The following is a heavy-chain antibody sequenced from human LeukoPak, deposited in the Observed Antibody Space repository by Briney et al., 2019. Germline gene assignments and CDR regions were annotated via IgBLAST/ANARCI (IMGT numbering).Heavy chain of an antibody. D-gene: IGHD1-14*01. CDR2: INLNNGDT. Sequence: ASVKVSCKASGYTFTNFDVNWVRQAAGQGLEWMGYINLNNGDTDSAQKFQGGITMTRDTSINTAYMELSSLRSDDSAMYYCARGRIGIDWGQGTLVTVSS. CDR3: ARGRIGID. J-gene: IGHJ4*02. CDR1: GYTFTNFD. V-gene: IGHV1-8*02.